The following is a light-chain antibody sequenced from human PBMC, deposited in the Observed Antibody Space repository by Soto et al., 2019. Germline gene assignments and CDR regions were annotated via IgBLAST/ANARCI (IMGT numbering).Light chain of an antibody. Sequence: EIVLTQSPATLSLSPGERATLSCRASQSVSSYLAWYQQKPGQAPRLLIYDASNRATGIPARFSVSGSGTDFTLTISSLEPADFAVYYCQQRSNWPLTFGGGTKVEIK. J-gene: IGKJ4*01. CDR1: QSVSSY. CDR2: DAS. V-gene: IGKV3-11*01. CDR3: QQRSNWPLT.